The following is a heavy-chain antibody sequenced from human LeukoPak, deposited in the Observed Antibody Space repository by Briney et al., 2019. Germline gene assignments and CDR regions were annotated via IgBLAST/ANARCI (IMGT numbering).Heavy chain of an antibody. V-gene: IGHV3-23*01. D-gene: IGHD3-3*01. Sequence: PGGSLRLSCAASGFTFSSHAMAWVRQAPGKGLEWVSAIGGLGSSTYYGDSVKGRFTISRDNSKNTVYLQMDSLRVEDTAVHYCARDPGVVAFHYFDFWGQGTLITVSS. CDR2: IGGLGSST. J-gene: IGHJ4*02. CDR3: ARDPGVVAFHYFDF. CDR1: GFTFSSHA.